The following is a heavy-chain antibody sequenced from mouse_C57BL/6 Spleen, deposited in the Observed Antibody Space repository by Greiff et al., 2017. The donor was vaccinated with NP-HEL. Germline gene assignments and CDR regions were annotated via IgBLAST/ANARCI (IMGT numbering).Heavy chain of an antibody. Sequence: EVQRVESEGGLVQPGSSMKLSCTASGFTFSDYYMAWVRQVPEKGLEWVANINYDGSSTYYLDSLKSRFIISRVNAKNILYLQMSSLKSEDTATYYCARGLGYAMDYWGQGTSVTVSS. CDR1: GFTFSDYY. CDR2: INYDGSST. J-gene: IGHJ4*01. V-gene: IGHV5-16*01. CDR3: ARGLGYAMDY.